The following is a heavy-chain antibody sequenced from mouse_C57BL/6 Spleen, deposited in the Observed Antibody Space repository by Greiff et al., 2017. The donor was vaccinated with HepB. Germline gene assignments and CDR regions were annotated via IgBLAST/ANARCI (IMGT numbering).Heavy chain of an antibody. Sequence: QVQLQQPGAELVKPGASVKLSCKASGYTFTSYWMQWVKQRPGQGLEWIGEIDPSDSYTNYNQKFKGKATLTVDKSSSTAYMQLRSLTSEDSAVYYCARRTTVVATHAMDYWGQGTSVTVSS. CDR2: IDPSDSYT. CDR3: ARRTTVVATHAMDY. V-gene: IGHV1-50*01. D-gene: IGHD1-1*01. J-gene: IGHJ4*01. CDR1: GYTFTSYW.